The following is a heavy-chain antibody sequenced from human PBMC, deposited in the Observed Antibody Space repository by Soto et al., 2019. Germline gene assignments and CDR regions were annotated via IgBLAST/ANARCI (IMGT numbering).Heavy chain of an antibody. CDR1: GSRFSNYV. CDR2: IIPIFNTT. CDR3: AREGRGKKAGYNGLVSLGY. Sequence: QVQLVQPGAEVKTPGSSLKVSCTVSGSRFSNYVISWVRQAPGHGLEWLGRIIPIFNTTQYAQKFQGRVTITADKSTNTASLELSSLRSDDTAVYYCAREGRGKKAGYNGLVSLGYWGQGTLVTVSS. V-gene: IGHV1-69*06. J-gene: IGHJ4*02. D-gene: IGHD2-2*02.